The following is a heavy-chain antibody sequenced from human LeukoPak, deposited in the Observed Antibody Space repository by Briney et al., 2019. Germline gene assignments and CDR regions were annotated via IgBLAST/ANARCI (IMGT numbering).Heavy chain of an antibody. CDR1: GFTFSDYY. J-gene: IGHJ4*02. V-gene: IGHV3-11*01. CDR2: ISSGSTI. Sequence: PGGSLRLSCAASGFTFSDYYMSWIRQAPGKGLEWVSYISSGSTIYYADSVKGRFTISRDNAKNSLYLQMNSLRAEDTAVYYCAREQAAAVDYWGQGTLVTVSS. D-gene: IGHD6-13*01. CDR3: AREQAAAVDY.